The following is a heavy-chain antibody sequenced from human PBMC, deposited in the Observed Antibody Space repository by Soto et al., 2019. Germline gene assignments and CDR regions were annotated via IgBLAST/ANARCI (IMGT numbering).Heavy chain of an antibody. V-gene: IGHV4-38-2*01. J-gene: IGHJ5*01. Sequence: SETLSLTCAVSGFSISSGYYWGWIRQPPGKGLEWIGNIDHSGSTYYNPSLKSRVTISVDTSKNQFSLKLTSVTAADTAVYFCARGRYCLTGRCFPNWFDSWGQGTLVTVSS. D-gene: IGHD2-15*01. CDR3: ARGRYCLTGRCFPNWFDS. CDR1: GFSISSGYY. CDR2: IDHSGST.